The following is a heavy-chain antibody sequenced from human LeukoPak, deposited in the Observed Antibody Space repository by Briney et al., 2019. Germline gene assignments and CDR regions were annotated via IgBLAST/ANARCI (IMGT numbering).Heavy chain of an antibody. CDR2: ISGSGGST. D-gene: IGHD3-10*01. Sequence: AGGSLRLSCAASGFTFSSYAVSWVRQAPGKGLEWVSAISGSGGSTYYADSVKGRFTISRDNSKNTLYLQMNSLRAEDTAVYYCAKGGVSLRGAINWFDSWGQGTLVTVSS. CDR1: GFTFSSYA. CDR3: AKGGVSLRGAINWFDS. V-gene: IGHV3-23*01. J-gene: IGHJ5*01.